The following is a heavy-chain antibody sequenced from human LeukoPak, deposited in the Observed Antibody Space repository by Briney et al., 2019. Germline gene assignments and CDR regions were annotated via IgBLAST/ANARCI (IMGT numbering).Heavy chain of an antibody. CDR3: ARATIVGAFDFDY. CDR1: GFTFSSYA. D-gene: IGHD1-26*01. V-gene: IGHV3-30*16. CDR2: ISYDGSNK. J-gene: IGHJ4*02. Sequence: GGSLRLSCAASGFTFSSYAMHWVRQAPGKGLEWVAVISYDGSNKYYADSVKGRFSISRDNSKNTLYLQMNSLRAEDTAVYYCARATIVGAFDFDYWGQGTLVTVSS.